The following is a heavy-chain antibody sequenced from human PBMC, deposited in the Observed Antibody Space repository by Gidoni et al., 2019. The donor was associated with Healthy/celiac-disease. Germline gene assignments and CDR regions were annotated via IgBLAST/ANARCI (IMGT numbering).Heavy chain of an antibody. D-gene: IGHD6-13*01. Sequence: EVQLVESGGGVVKPGGSLRLSCAASGFTFRNAWMNWVRQAPGKGLEWVGCIKSKTDGGTTDYAALVKGIFTISRDDSYNTRYLQMNSLKTEDTAVYYCTTEIYSSWSWGQGTLVTVSS. V-gene: IGHV3-15*07. CDR2: IKSKTDGGTT. J-gene: IGHJ5*02. CDR1: GFTFRNAW. CDR3: TTEIYSSWS.